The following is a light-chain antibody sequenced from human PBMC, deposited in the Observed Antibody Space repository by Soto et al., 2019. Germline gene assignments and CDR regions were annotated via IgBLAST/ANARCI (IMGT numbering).Light chain of an antibody. CDR2: DVG. CDR3: SSYTGSTTPVV. J-gene: IGLJ2*01. Sequence: QSALTQPRSVSGSPGQSVTLSCTGTSNDVGGYNYVSWYQQYPGKAPTLMIYDVGKRPSGVPDRFSGSKSGNTASLIISGLQAEDESDYYCSSYTGSTTPVVFGGGTKVTVL. CDR1: SNDVGGYNY. V-gene: IGLV2-11*01.